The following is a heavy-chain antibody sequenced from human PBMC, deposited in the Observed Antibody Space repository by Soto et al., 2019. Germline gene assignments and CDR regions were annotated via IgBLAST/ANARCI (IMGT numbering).Heavy chain of an antibody. Sequence: SETLSLTCTVSGGSISSSGYYWTWIRQPPGTGLEWIGEINHSGSTNYNPSLKSRVTISVDTSKNQFSLKLTSVTAADTAVYYCARDKITGLFDYWGQGTLVTAPQ. CDR3: ARDKITGLFDY. CDR1: GGSISSSGYY. V-gene: IGHV4-39*07. J-gene: IGHJ4*02. D-gene: IGHD2-8*02. CDR2: INHSGST.